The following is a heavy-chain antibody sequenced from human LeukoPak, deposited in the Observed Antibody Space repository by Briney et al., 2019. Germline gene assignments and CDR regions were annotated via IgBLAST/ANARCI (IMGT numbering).Heavy chain of an antibody. J-gene: IGHJ4*02. CDR1: GGSISSYY. Sequence: PSETLSLTCTVSGGSISSYYWSWIRQPPGKGLEWIGYIYYSGSTNYNPSLKSRVTISVDTSKNQFSLKLSSVTAADTAVYYCARLSRGQWLFDYWGQGTLVTVSS. CDR3: ARLSRGQWLFDY. D-gene: IGHD6-19*01. CDR2: IYYSGST. V-gene: IGHV4-59*01.